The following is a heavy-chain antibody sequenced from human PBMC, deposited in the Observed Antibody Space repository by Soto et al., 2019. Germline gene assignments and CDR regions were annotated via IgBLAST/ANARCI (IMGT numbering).Heavy chain of an antibody. Sequence: EVQLLESGGGLVQPGGSLRLSCAASGFTFSSYAMSWVRQAPGKGLEWVSAISGSGGSTYYADSVKGRFTISRDNSKNTLSLQMNSLRAEDTAVYYCANTLSQLPSGYFDYWGQGTLVTVSS. CDR2: ISGSGGST. CDR1: GFTFSSYA. V-gene: IGHV3-23*01. CDR3: ANTLSQLPSGYFDY. J-gene: IGHJ4*02. D-gene: IGHD1-26*01.